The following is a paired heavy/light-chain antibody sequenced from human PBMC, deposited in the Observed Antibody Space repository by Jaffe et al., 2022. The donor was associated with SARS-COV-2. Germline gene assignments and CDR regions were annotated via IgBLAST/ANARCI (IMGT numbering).Heavy chain of an antibody. V-gene: IGHV1-46*01. CDR1: GYTFTSYY. CDR2: INPSGGST. Sequence: QVQLVQSGAEVKKPGASVKVSCKASGYTFTSYYMHWVRQAPGQGLEWMGIINPSGGSTSYAQKFQGRVTMTRDTSTSTVYMELSSLRSEDTAVYYCAREEDYSSSWLNWFDPWGQGTLVTVSS. D-gene: IGHD6-13*01. J-gene: IGHJ5*02. CDR3: AREEDYSSSWLNWFDP.
Light chain of an antibody. CDR2: GKN. V-gene: IGLV3-19*01. CDR3: NSRDSSGNPL. CDR1: SLRSYY. J-gene: IGLJ1*01. Sequence: SSELTQDPAVSVALGQTVRITCQGDSLRSYYASWYQQKPGQAPVLVIYGKNNRPSGIPDRFSGSSSGNTASLTITGAQAEDEADYYCNSRDSSGNPLFGTGTKVTVL.